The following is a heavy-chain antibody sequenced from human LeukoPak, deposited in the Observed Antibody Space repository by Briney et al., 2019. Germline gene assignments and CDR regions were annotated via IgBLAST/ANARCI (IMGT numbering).Heavy chain of an antibody. J-gene: IGHJ5*02. V-gene: IGHV4-39*01. CDR2: IDYSGNT. Sequence: SETLSLTCTVSGASISSSSRADYFFWGWIRQAPGKGLEWIGSIDYSGNTYYNPSLKTRATISVETPKNQFSLSLRSVTAADTAVYYCARPLYNSWDRFDPWGQGTLITVS. CDR1: GASISSSSRADYFF. CDR3: ARPLYNSWDRFDP. D-gene: IGHD3-16*01.